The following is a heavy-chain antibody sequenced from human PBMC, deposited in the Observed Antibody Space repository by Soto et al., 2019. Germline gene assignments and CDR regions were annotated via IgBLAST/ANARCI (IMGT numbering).Heavy chain of an antibody. Sequence: QVQLVESGGGVVQPGRSLRLSCAASGFTFSSYGMNWVRQAPGKGLEWVAAISYDGSNKYYTDSVKGRFTISRDNSKNTLFLQMDSLSPEDTAVYYCAKGATTLTTWGFLDYWGQGTLVTISS. J-gene: IGHJ4*02. CDR3: AKGATTLTTWGFLDY. CDR1: GFTFSSYG. D-gene: IGHD4-17*01. CDR2: ISYDGSNK. V-gene: IGHV3-30*18.